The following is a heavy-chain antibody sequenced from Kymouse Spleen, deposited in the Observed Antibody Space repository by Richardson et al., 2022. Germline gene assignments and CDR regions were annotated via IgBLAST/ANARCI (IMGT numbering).Heavy chain of an antibody. D-gene: IGHD1-26*01. Sequence: EVQLVESGGGLVQPGRSLRLSCAASGFTFDDYAMHWVRQAPGKGLEWVSGISWNSGSIGYADSVKGRFTISRDNAKNSLYLQMNSLRAEDTALYYCAKDRGGSWGYYYGMDVWGQGTTVTVSS. V-gene: IGHV3-9*01. J-gene: IGHJ6*02. CDR2: ISWNSGSI. CDR3: AKDRGGSWGYYYGMDV. CDR1: GFTFDDYA.